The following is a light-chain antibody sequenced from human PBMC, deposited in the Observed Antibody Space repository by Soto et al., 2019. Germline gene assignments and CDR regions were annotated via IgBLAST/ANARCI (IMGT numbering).Light chain of an antibody. V-gene: IGLV2-14*03. CDR1: STDVGDFNY. CDR2: DVS. Sequence: QSALTQPASVSGSPGRSVTISCTGTSTDVGDFNYVSWYQHLPSRAPKLIIYDVSNRPSGISYRFSASKSGRTASLTISGLQAEDEDDYYCSSYSCSTTHVVFGGGTKLTVL. CDR3: SSYSCSTTHVV. J-gene: IGLJ2*01.